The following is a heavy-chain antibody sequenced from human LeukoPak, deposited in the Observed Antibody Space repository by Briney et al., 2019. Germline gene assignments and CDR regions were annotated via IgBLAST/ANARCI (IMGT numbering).Heavy chain of an antibody. Sequence: GGSLRLSCAASGFTFSSYAMSWVRQAPGKGLEWVSAISGSGGSPYYADSVKGRFTISRDNSKNTLYLQMNSLRAEDTAVYYCAKVCREEAVAGTFDYWGQGNLVTVSS. J-gene: IGHJ4*02. CDR2: ISGSGGSP. D-gene: IGHD6-19*01. CDR1: GFTFSSYA. CDR3: AKVCREEAVAGTFDY. V-gene: IGHV3-23*01.